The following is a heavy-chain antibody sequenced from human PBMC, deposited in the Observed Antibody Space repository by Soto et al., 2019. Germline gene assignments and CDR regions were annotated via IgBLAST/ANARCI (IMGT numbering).Heavy chain of an antibody. D-gene: IGHD2-2*01. CDR3: AKAGALGAGSRSYLDY. J-gene: IGHJ4*02. CDR2: VSGSGGST. Sequence: PGGSLRLSCSTSGFTFSNYAMNWVRQTPGKGLEWVSAVSGSGGSTYYADSVKGRFTISRDNSKNTLYLQVNSLRAEDTAVYYCAKAGALGAGSRSYLDYWGQGTLVTVSS. V-gene: IGHV3-23*01. CDR1: GFTFSNYA.